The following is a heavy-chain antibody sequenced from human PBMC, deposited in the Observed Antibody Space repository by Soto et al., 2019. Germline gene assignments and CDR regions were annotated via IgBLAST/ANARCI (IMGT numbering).Heavy chain of an antibody. CDR1: GFTFSNYA. V-gene: IGHV3-23*01. CDR3: ANEMGNYFDF. D-gene: IGHD3-10*01. CDR2: ISGSGGTT. J-gene: IGHJ4*02. Sequence: GGSLRLSCVASGFTFSNYAMSWVRQVPGKGLEWVSDISGSGGTTSYADAVKGRFTISRDNSRNTLSLQMNSLRVEDTAVYYCANEMGNYFDFWGQGSLVTVSS.